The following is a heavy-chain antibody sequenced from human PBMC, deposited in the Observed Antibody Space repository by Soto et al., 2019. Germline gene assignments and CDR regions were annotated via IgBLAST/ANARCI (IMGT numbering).Heavy chain of an antibody. J-gene: IGHJ4*02. CDR1: GYTFSSYG. V-gene: IGHV1-18*01. CDR2: ISTYNGNT. Sequence: QVQLVQSGAEVKRPGASVKVSCKASGYTFSSYGISWVRQAPGQGLEWMGWISTYNGNTNYAQKVQGRVTMTTDTSTKTAYMELRSLRSDATAVYYCARASGASGSYSSHWGQGTLVTVSS. CDR3: ARASGASGSYSSH. D-gene: IGHD3-10*01.